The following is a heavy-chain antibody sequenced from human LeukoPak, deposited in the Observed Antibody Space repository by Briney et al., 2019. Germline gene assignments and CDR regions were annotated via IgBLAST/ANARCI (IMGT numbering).Heavy chain of an antibody. CDR3: ARHGFRSFTQPFDY. CDR1: GDSIINYY. J-gene: IGHJ4*02. V-gene: IGHV4-59*08. CDR2: IHSSGIT. D-gene: IGHD2-21*01. Sequence: SETLSLTCSVSGDSIINYYWSWLRKPPGKGLEWIGYIHSSGITDYNPSLKSRVTISLDTSKNQFSLKLSSVTAADTAVYYCARHGFRSFTQPFDYWGQGTLVTVSS.